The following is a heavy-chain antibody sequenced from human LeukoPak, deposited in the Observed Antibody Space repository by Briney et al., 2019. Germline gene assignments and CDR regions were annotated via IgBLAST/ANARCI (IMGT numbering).Heavy chain of an antibody. CDR1: GYSISSNYY. V-gene: IGHV4-38-2*02. Sequence: PSETLSLTCTVSGYSISSNYYWSWIRQPPGKGLEWIGSVYHTGSTYYNPALKSRVSMSLDTSKNQFSLKLSSVTAADTAVYYCATSVDTAMVGVYWGQGTLVTVSS. D-gene: IGHD5-18*01. CDR3: ATSVDTAMVGVY. J-gene: IGHJ4*02. CDR2: VYHTGST.